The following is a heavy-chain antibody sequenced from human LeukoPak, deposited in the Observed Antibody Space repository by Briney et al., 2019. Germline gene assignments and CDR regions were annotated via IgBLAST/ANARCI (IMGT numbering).Heavy chain of an antibody. CDR3: ARNSYTYYYGSGSYSNFDY. Sequence: SETLSLTCAVSGGSISTSSYYWGWFRQPPGKGLEWIGSISYSGSPYYNPSLKSRVAVSLDTSKNEFSLKLTSVTAADTAVYYCARNSYTYYYGSGSYSNFDYWGQGTLVTVSS. J-gene: IGHJ4*02. CDR2: ISYSGSP. V-gene: IGHV4-39*07. CDR1: GGSISTSSYY. D-gene: IGHD3-10*01.